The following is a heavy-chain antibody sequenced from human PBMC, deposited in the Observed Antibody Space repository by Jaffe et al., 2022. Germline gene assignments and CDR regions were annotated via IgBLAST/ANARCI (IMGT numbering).Heavy chain of an antibody. CDR2: IRSKAYGGTT. D-gene: IGHD3-9*01. J-gene: IGHJ4*02. Sequence: EVQLVESGGGLVQPGRSLRLSCTASGFTFGDYAMSWVRQAPGKGLEWVGFIRSKAYGGTTEYAASVKGRFTISRDDSKSIAYLQMNSLKTEDTAVYYCTRDIFGEPDILTGSGVDYWGQGTLVTVSS. V-gene: IGHV3-49*04. CDR3: TRDIFGEPDILTGSGVDY. CDR1: GFTFGDYA.